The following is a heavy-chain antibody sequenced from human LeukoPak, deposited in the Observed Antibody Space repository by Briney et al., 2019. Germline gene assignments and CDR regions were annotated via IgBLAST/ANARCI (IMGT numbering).Heavy chain of an antibody. CDR2: ISNDGNNK. V-gene: IGHV3-30*04. D-gene: IGHD1-26*01. J-gene: IGHJ4*02. CDR3: AKEAEWELLPNFDY. Sequence: GGSLRLSCAASGFTFSSYAMHWVRQAPGKGLEWVAVISNDGNNKYYADSVKGRFTISRDNSKNTLYLQMNSLRAEDTAVYYCAKEAEWELLPNFDYWGQGTLVTVSS. CDR1: GFTFSSYA.